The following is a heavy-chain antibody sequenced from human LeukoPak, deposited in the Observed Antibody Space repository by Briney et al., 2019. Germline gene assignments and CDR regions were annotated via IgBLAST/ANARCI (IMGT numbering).Heavy chain of an antibody. D-gene: IGHD3-3*01. Sequence: GGSLRLSCAASGFTFSSYSMNWVRQAPGKGLEWVSSISSSSSYIYYADSVKGRFTISRDNAKNSLYLQMNSLRAEDTAVYYCARSGRITIFGVVTYAFDIWGQGTMVTVSS. CDR1: GFTFSSYS. CDR3: ARSGRITIFGVVTYAFDI. J-gene: IGHJ3*02. CDR2: ISSSSSYI. V-gene: IGHV3-21*01.